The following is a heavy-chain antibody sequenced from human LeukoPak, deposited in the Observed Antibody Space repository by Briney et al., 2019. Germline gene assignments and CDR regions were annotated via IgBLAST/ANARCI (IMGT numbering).Heavy chain of an antibody. D-gene: IGHD1-26*01. CDR2: ISVSGGTT. J-gene: IGHJ4*02. CDR3: AKDRKMNVYSGSDY. V-gene: IGHV3-23*01. CDR1: GFTFSSFA. Sequence: PGGSLRLSCAASGFTFSSFAMTWVRQAPGKGLEWVSRISVSGGTTYYADSVKGRCTISIDNSKNTLYLQMNSLRAEDTAVYYCAKDRKMNVYSGSDYWGQGTLVTVSS.